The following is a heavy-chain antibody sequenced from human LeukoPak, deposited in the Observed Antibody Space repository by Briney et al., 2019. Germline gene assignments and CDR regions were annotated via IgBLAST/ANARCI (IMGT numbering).Heavy chain of an antibody. V-gene: IGHV3-53*01. CDR2: IYSGGST. Sequence: GGSLRLSCAASGFTVSSNYMSWVRQAPGKGLEWVSVIYSGGSTYYADSVKGRFTISRDDSNNTLYPQMNSLRAEDTAVYYCARDHPIYYYDSSGYYSGRFDPWGQGTLVTVSS. CDR3: ARDHPIYYYDSSGYYSGRFDP. CDR1: GFTVSSNY. D-gene: IGHD3-22*01. J-gene: IGHJ5*02.